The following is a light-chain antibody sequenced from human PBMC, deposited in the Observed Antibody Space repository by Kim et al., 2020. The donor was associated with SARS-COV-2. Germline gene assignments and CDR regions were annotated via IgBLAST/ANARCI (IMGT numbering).Light chain of an antibody. J-gene: IGKJ2*01. V-gene: IGKV3-15*01. CDR1: HSVSGK. CDR2: GAS. Sequence: VSVGETTTLSCTGSHSVSGKLAWYQQRPGQAPRLLIYGASTRATGVPARFSGSGSGADFTLTISSLQSEDSAVYYCQQYHDWPMYTFGQGTKLEI. CDR3: QQYHDWPMYT.